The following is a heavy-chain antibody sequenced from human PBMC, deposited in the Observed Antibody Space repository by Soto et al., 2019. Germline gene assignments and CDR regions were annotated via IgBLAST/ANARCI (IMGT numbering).Heavy chain of an antibody. CDR1: GFTFSSYS. CDR3: ARDRSSWDDAFDI. Sequence: GGSLRLSCAASGFTFSSYSINWVRQAPGKGLEWVSSISSSSSYIYYADSVKGRFTISRDNAKNSLYLQMNSLRAEDTAVYYCARDRSSWDDAFDIWGQGTMVTVSS. V-gene: IGHV3-21*01. J-gene: IGHJ3*02. CDR2: ISSSSSYI. D-gene: IGHD2-15*01.